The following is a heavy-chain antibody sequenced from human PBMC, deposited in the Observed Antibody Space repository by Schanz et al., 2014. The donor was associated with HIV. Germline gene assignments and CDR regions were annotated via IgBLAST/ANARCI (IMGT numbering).Heavy chain of an antibody. V-gene: IGHV3-23*01. CDR2: IRAAGDT. CDR1: GISLTNNA. Sequence: EVQQVLESGGGLVQPGGSLRLSCAASGISLTNNAMTWVRQAPGKGLEWVSDIRAAGDTYYGDSVKGRFTVSKDNSKNTLFLQMSSLRAEDTALYYCARAYPGSPLGKTSYYFDYWGQGTLVTVSS. D-gene: IGHD3-10*01. J-gene: IGHJ4*02. CDR3: ARAYPGSPLGKTSYYFDY.